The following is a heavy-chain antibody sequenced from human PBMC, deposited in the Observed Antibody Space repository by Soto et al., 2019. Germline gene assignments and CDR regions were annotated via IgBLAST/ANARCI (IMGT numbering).Heavy chain of an antibody. V-gene: IGHV3-48*01. CDR1: GFTFSIYS. CDR3: VRGGKSGYDFDY. Sequence: EVQLVESGGGLVQPGGSLRLSCEASGFTFSIYSMYWVRQAPGKGLEWLSYSNGGSNYIFYADSVRGRFTISRDNVKNSLYLQMNSLTAEDTAVYYCVRGGKSGYDFDYWGQGTLVTVSS. D-gene: IGHD5-12*01. J-gene: IGHJ4*02. CDR2: SNGGSNYI.